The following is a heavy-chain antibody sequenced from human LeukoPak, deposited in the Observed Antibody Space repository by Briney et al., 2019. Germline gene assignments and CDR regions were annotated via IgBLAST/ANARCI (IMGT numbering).Heavy chain of an antibody. CDR1: GFTFNNYA. Sequence: GGSLRLSCAASGFTFNNYAMSWVRQAPGKGLEWVSAISGSGGKTNYVDSVKGRFTISRDNSKNTVHLQVESLRVEDTAVYYCAKGSRYNSGLLHYMDVWGKGTTVTLSS. CDR3: AKGSRYNSGLLHYMDV. D-gene: IGHD6-19*01. J-gene: IGHJ6*03. CDR2: ISGSGGKT. V-gene: IGHV3-23*01.